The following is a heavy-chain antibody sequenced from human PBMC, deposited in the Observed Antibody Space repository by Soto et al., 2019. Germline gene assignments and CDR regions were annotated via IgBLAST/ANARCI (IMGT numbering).Heavy chain of an antibody. V-gene: IGHV3-74*01. J-gene: IGHJ6*03. D-gene: IGHD4-17*01. CDR1: GFTFSSYW. CDR3: ARSAYGDYFYYYYMDV. Sequence: EVQLVESGGGLVQPGGSQRLSCAASGFTFSSYWMHWVRQAPGKGLVWVSRINSDGSTTNYADSVKGRFTISRDIAKNTLYLPMNRLGAEDTAVYYCARSAYGDYFYYYYMDVWGKGTKVTVSS. CDR2: INSDGSTT.